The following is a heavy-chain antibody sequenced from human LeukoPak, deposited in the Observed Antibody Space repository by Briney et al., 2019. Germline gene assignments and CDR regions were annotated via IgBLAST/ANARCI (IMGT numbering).Heavy chain of an antibody. CDR1: GGSISSSNW. V-gene: IGHV4-4*02. Sequence: SGTLSLTCAVSGGSISSSNWWSWVRQPPGKGLEWIGEIYHSGSTNYNPSLKSRVTISVDTSKNQFSLKLSSVTAADTAVYYCARLGPAATRIYYYYYYMDVWGKGTTVTISS. D-gene: IGHD6-13*01. J-gene: IGHJ6*03. CDR2: IYHSGST. CDR3: ARLGPAATRIYYYYYYMDV.